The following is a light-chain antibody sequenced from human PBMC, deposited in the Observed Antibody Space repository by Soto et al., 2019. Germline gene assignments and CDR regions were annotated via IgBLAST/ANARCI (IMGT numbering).Light chain of an antibody. J-gene: IGKJ1*01. CDR2: GAS. CDR1: QGVSSN. CDR3: QHGKT. Sequence: EIVMTQSPATLSVSPGERATLSCRASQGVSSNLAWYQQKPGQAPRLLIYGASTRATVIPARFSGSGSVTEFTLTISSLQSEDFAVYYCQHGKTFGQGTKVEIK. V-gene: IGKV3-15*01.